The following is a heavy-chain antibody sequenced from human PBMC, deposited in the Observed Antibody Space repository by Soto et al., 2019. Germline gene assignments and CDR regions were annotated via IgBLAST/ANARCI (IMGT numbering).Heavy chain of an antibody. V-gene: IGHV3-23*01. J-gene: IGHJ4*02. CDR2: ISGSGGST. CDR1: GFTFSSYA. Sequence: PGGSLRLSCAASGFTFSSYAMSWVRQAPGKGLEWVSAISGSGGSTYYADSVKGRFTISRDNSKNTLYLQMNSLRAEDTAVYYCAKAVLLWFGELWPYFDYCGQGTLVTVSS. CDR3: AKAVLLWFGELWPYFDY. D-gene: IGHD3-10*01.